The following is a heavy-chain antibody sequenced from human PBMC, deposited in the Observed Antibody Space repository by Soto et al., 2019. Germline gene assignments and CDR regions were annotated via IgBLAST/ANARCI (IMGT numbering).Heavy chain of an antibody. CDR1: GGSISTNIYY. CDR3: ARYYGSGSYGYYYYGMDV. J-gene: IGHJ6*02. CDR2: IYYTGTT. V-gene: IGHV4-39*07. D-gene: IGHD3-10*01. Sequence: SETLSLTCTVSGGSISTNIYYWGWIRQPPGKGLEWIGTIYYTGTTYYNPSLKSRVTISVDTSKNQFSLKLSSVTAADTAVYYCARYYGSGSYGYYYYGMDVWGQGTTVTVSS.